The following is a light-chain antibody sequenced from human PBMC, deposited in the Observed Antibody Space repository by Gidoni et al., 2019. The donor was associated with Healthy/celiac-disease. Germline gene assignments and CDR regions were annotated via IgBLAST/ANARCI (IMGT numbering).Light chain of an antibody. CDR3: QQSYSIPDT. CDR1: QSINSY. Sequence: DIQLTQSPSSLSASVGDRVTITCRASQSINSYLNWYQQKPGQAPKLLIYYASSLQSGVPARFSGSGSGTDFTLTISSLQPEDAATYYCQQSYSIPDTFGQGTRLEIK. J-gene: IGKJ5*01. CDR2: YAS. V-gene: IGKV1-39*01.